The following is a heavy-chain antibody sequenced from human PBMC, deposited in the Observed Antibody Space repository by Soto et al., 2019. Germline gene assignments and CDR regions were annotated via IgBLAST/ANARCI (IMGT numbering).Heavy chain of an antibody. CDR2: MNPNSGNT. Sequence: QVQLVQSGAEVKKPGASVKVSCKASGYTFTSYDINWVRQATGQGLEWMGWMNPNSGNTGYAQKXXGXXTMTRNTSISTAYMELSSLRSEDTAVYYCASERTGTTSMDVWGQGTTVTVSS. CDR3: ASERTGTTSMDV. D-gene: IGHD1-1*01. J-gene: IGHJ6*02. V-gene: IGHV1-8*01. CDR1: GYTFTSYD.